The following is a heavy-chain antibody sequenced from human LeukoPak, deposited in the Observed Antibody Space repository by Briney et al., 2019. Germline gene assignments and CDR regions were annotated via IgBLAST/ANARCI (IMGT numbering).Heavy chain of an antibody. Sequence: SETLPLTCAVSGGSISSDYWNWIRQPPGKGLEWIGYIYYSGSTNYNPSLKSRVTISVDTSKTQFSLKLSSVTAADTAVYYCAVMYSSSWYWFDPWGQGTLVTVSS. CDR3: AVMYSSSWYWFDP. CDR2: IYYSGST. V-gene: IGHV4-59*08. CDR1: GGSISSDY. J-gene: IGHJ5*02. D-gene: IGHD6-13*01.